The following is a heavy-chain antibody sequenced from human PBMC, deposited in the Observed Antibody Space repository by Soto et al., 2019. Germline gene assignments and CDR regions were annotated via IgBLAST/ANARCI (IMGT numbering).Heavy chain of an antibody. CDR2: ISAKGTT. CDR3: ARDQSGAADI. V-gene: IGHV4-4*07. CDR1: GDSMTTYY. Sequence: QVQLQESGPGLVEPSETLSLTCTVSGDSMTTYYWSWIRQSAEKGLEWIGRISAKGTTTYIPSLKSRIALSIDTSKNQFSRNLKFVTAADTAFYCCARDQSGAADIWGQGTLVTVS. J-gene: IGHJ3*02. D-gene: IGHD3-10*01.